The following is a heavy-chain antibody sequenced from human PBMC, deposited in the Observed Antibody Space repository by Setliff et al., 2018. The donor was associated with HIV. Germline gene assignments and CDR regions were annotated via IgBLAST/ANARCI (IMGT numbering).Heavy chain of an antibody. D-gene: IGHD6-13*01. CDR1: GGSISGFY. Sequence: TSETLSLTCTVSGGSISGFYWSWIRQPPGKGLEWIGRIYTSGSTNYNPSLKSRVTISIDTSKNQLSLKLRSVTAADTAVYYCARIGSGWSVGWFDPWGQGTLVTVSS. J-gene: IGHJ5*02. V-gene: IGHV4-4*08. CDR3: ARIGSGWSVGWFDP. CDR2: IYTSGST.